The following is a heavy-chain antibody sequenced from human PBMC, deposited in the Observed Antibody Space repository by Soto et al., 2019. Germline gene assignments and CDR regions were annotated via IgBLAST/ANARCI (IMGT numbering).Heavy chain of an antibody. CDR3: AKGGRQWLVTSDFNV. CDR1: GFTFSDYA. V-gene: IGHV3-30*18. Sequence: VQLVESGGGVVQPGRSLRLSCAASGFTFSDYAMHWVRQAPGKGLEWVAVVSHDGRNTHYADSVKGRFTISRDSSKNTVSLEMCSRWAEDTAVYYCAKGGRQWLVTSDFNVWGQGDVVTVSS. CDR2: VSHDGRNT. D-gene: IGHD6-19*01. J-gene: IGHJ4*02.